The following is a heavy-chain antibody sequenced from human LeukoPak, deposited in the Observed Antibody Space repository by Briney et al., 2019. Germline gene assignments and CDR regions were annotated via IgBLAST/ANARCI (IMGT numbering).Heavy chain of an antibody. CDR3: ARSIQLDPWGAFDI. J-gene: IGHJ3*02. V-gene: IGHV3-23*01. CDR2: IGSDYKT. Sequence: GGSLRLSCAASGFTIGGFAMTWVRQAPGKGLEWVSSIGSDYKTHYSESVKGRFAISRDNSQSTVFLQMTSLRAEDTAVYYCARSIQLDPWGAFDIWGQGTMVTVSS. D-gene: IGHD1-1*01. CDR1: GFTIGGFA.